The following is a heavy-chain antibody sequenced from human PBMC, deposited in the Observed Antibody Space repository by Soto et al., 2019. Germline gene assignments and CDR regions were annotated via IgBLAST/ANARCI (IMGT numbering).Heavy chain of an antibody. Sequence: EVQLVESGGGLVQPGGSLRLSCAASGFTFSGSWMHWVRQAPGKGLVWVSRINGDGRGTSYADFVKGRFTISRDNAKNTLLLKMNGLRAEDTAVYYCARGIFGSGTANDYWGQGTLVTVSS. J-gene: IGHJ4*02. CDR2: INGDGRGT. CDR3: ARGIFGSGTANDY. D-gene: IGHD3-10*01. V-gene: IGHV3-74*01. CDR1: GFTFSGSW.